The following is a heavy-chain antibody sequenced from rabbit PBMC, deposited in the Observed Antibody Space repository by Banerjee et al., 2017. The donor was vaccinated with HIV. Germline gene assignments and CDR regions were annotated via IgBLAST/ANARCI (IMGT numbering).Heavy chain of an antibody. CDR1: GFSFSNKYY. Sequence: QQLEESGGGLVKPGASLTLTCTASGFSFSNKYYMCWVRQAPGKGLEWIGCIYAGGSGSTYYASWAKGRFTISKTSSTTVTLQMTSLTAADTATYFCARGDVGRGHFELWGQGTLVTVS. CDR2: IYAGGSGST. V-gene: IGHV1S40*01. CDR3: ARGDVGRGHFEL. J-gene: IGHJ4*01. D-gene: IGHD2-1*01.